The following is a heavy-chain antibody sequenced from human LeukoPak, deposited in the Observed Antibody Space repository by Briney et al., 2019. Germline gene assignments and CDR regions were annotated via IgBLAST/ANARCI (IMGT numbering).Heavy chain of an antibody. D-gene: IGHD3-22*01. CDR1: GGSFSGYY. V-gene: IGHV4-34*01. Sequence: PSETLSLTCAVYGGSFSGYYWSWIRQPPGKGLEWIGEIHHSGSTNYNPSLKSRVTISVDTSKNQFSLKLSCVTAADMAVYYCARGPTMIVVDRAFDIWGQGTMVTVSS. J-gene: IGHJ3*02. CDR3: ARGPTMIVVDRAFDI. CDR2: IHHSGST.